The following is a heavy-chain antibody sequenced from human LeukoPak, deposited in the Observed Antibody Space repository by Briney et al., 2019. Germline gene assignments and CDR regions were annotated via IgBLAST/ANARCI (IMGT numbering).Heavy chain of an antibody. CDR1: GASISSNNW. J-gene: IGHJ4*02. Sequence: SGTLSLTCAVSGASISSNNWWWSGVRQPPGKGLEWIGEIYHSGSTNYNPSLKSRVTMSVDKSKNQFSLKLSSVTAADTAVYDCVRDFEATCNTSSCYTHYFDYWGQGSLVTVSS. V-gene: IGHV4-4*02. CDR3: VRDFEATCNTSSCYTHYFDY. D-gene: IGHD2-2*02. CDR2: IYHSGST.